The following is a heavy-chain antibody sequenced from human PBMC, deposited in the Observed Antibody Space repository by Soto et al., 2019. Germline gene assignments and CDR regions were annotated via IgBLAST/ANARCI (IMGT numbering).Heavy chain of an antibody. V-gene: IGHV3-48*01. J-gene: IGHJ4*02. D-gene: IGHD3-3*01. CDR2: ISSSSSTI. CDR1: GFTFSSYS. CDR3: ARDRRLYDFWSGYPDY. Sequence: EVQLVESGGGLVQPGGSLRLSCAASGFTFSSYSTNWVRQAPGKGLEWVSYISSSSSTIYYADSVKGRFTISRDNAKNSLYLQMNSLRAEDTAVYYCARDRRLYDFWSGYPDYWGQGTLVTVSS.